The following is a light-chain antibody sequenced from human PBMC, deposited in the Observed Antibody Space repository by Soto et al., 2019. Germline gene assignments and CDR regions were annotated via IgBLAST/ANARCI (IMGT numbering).Light chain of an antibody. V-gene: IGLV1-40*01. Sequence: QSVLTQPPSVSGAPGQRVTISCTGTSSNIGASYHVHWYQQLPGTAPKLLISGNSNRPSGVPDRFSGSKSGTSASLAITGRQADDESDYYCQSYDSSLSGSVFGGGTKLTVL. CDR3: QSYDSSLSGSV. CDR1: SSNIGASYH. J-gene: IGLJ3*02. CDR2: GNS.